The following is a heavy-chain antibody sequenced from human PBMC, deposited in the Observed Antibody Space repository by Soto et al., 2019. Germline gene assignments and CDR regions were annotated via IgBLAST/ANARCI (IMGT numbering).Heavy chain of an antibody. CDR3: AKWFVVPAAISLEVHFYYYYGMDV. Sequence: PGGSLRLSCAASGFTFSSYAMSWVRQAPGKGLEWVSAISGSGGSTYYADSVKGRFTISRDNSKNTLYLQMNSLRAEDTAVYYCAKWFVVPAAISLEVHFYYYYGMDVWGQGTTVTVSS. V-gene: IGHV3-23*01. J-gene: IGHJ6*02. CDR1: GFTFSSYA. D-gene: IGHD2-2*02. CDR2: ISGSGGST.